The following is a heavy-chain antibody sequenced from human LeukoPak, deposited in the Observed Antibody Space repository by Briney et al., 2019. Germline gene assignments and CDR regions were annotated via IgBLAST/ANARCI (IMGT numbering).Heavy chain of an antibody. J-gene: IGHJ4*02. Sequence: GRSLRLSCAASGFTFSNYAMHWVRQAPGKGLEWVANIKEDGSEKYYVDSVKGRFTISRDNAKNSLYLQMNSLRAEDTAVYYCARKPIDYWGQGTLVTVSS. V-gene: IGHV3-7*01. CDR2: IKEDGSEK. D-gene: IGHD1-14*01. CDR1: GFTFSNYA. CDR3: ARKPIDY.